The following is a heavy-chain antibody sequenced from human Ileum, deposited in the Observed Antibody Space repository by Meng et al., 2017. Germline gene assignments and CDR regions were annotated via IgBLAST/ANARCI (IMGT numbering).Heavy chain of an antibody. CDR3: ARGGGRYGPDFDY. CDR2: INHSGST. J-gene: IGHJ4*02. D-gene: IGHD3-16*01. V-gene: IGHV4-34*01. Sequence: QVQRHKWGAGRWKPSETLSLTGLVYGGSFSGYYWSWIRQPPGKGLEWIGEINHSGSTNYNPSLKSRVTISVDTSKNQFSLKLSSVTAADTAVYYCARGGGRYGPDFDYWGQGTLVTVSS. CDR1: GGSFSGYY.